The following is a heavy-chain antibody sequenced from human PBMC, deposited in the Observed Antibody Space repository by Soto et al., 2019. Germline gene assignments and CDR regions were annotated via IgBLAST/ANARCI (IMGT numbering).Heavy chain of an antibody. CDR1: GFTVSSNY. D-gene: IGHD3-22*01. CDR2: IYSGGST. CDR3: ARDQYYYDSSGYSRAFDI. V-gene: IGHV3-53*01. Sequence: GGSLRLSCAASGFTVSSNYMSWVRQAPGKGLEWVSVIYSGGSTYYADSVKGRFTISRDNSKNTLNLQMNSLRAEDTAVYYCARDQYYYDSSGYSRAFDIWGQGTMVTVSS. J-gene: IGHJ3*02.